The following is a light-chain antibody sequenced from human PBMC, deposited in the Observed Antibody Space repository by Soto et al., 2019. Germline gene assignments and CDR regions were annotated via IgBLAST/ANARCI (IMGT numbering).Light chain of an antibody. CDR1: QSISTW. CDR2: DAS. CDR3: QQYNTPRET. V-gene: IGKV1-5*01. J-gene: IGKJ1*01. Sequence: DIQMTQSPSTLSASVGDRVTITCRASQSISTWLAWYQQKPGKAPKVLIYDASSLKSGVPSRFSGSGSGTEFTLTISSLQPDDFATYYCQQYNTPRETFGQGTKVEIK.